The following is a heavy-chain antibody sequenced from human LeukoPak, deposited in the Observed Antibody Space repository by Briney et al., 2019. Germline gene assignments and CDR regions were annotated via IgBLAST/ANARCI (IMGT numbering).Heavy chain of an antibody. CDR3: ARDGIYYGSEYNWFDP. CDR2: IIPILGIA. V-gene: IGHV1-69*04. Sequence: ASVKVSCKASGGTFSSYAISWVRQAPGQGLGWMGRIIPILGIANYAQKFQGRVTITADKSTSTAYMELSSLRSEDTAVYYCARDGIYYGSEYNWFDPWGQGTLVTVSS. J-gene: IGHJ5*02. CDR1: GGTFSSYA. D-gene: IGHD3-10*01.